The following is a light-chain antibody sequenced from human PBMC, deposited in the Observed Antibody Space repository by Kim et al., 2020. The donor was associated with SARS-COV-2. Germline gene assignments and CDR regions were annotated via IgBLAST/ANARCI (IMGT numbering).Light chain of an antibody. CDR1: KLGDKY. CDR3: QAWDSSTAV. J-gene: IGLJ3*02. Sequence: GCPGQTASITCSGDKLGDKYACWYQQKPGQSPVLVIYQDSKRPSGIPERFSGSNSGNTATLTISGTQAMDEADYYCQAWDSSTAVFGGGTQLTVL. CDR2: QDS. V-gene: IGLV3-1*01.